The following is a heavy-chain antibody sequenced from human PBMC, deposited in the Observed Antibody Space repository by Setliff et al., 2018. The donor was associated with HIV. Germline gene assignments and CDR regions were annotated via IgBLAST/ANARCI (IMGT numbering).Heavy chain of an antibody. D-gene: IGHD3-10*01. CDR2: LSGSGGST. J-gene: IGHJ1*01. CDR1: GFTFSSME. V-gene: IGHV3-23*01. Sequence: PGGSLRLSCVASGFTFSSMEMNWVRLAPGKGLEWVSSLSGSGGSTYYADSVKGRFTISRDNSKNTLYLRMNSLRAEDTVVYYCAQAQTSVSGSYYQYLQHWGQGTLVTVSS. CDR3: AQAQTSVSGSYYQYLQH.